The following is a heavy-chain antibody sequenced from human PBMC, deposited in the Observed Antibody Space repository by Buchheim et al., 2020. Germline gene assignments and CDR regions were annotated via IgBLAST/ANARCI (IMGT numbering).Heavy chain of an antibody. V-gene: IGHV4-34*01. CDR1: GGSFSGYN. Sequence: QVQLQQWGAGLLKPSETLSLTCAVYGGSFSGYNWTWIRQPPGKGLEWIGEINHSGSTNYNPPLKGRVTISVDTSKNQFSLKLSSVTAADTAVYYCARRNHWGSTSCYQYWGQGTL. J-gene: IGHJ4*02. CDR3: ARRNHWGSTSCYQY. D-gene: IGHD2-2*01. CDR2: INHSGST.